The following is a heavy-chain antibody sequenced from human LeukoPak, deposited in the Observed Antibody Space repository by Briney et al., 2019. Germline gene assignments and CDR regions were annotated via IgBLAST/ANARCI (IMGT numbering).Heavy chain of an antibody. CDR1: GFTFSSYD. Sequence: GGSLRLSCAASGFTFSSYDMHWVRQAPGKGLEWVSGISWNSGSIGYADSVKGRFTISRDNAKNSLYLQMNSLRAEDTALYYCAKDIGTGFGELVFDYWGQGTLVTVSS. D-gene: IGHD3-10*01. CDR3: AKDIGTGFGELVFDY. V-gene: IGHV3-9*01. CDR2: ISWNSGSI. J-gene: IGHJ4*02.